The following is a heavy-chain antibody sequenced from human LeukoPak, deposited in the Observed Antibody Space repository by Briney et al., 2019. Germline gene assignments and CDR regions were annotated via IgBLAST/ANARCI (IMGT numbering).Heavy chain of an antibody. CDR2: ISSSGSTI. D-gene: IGHD2-15*01. CDR1: GFTFSIYE. Sequence: PGGSLRLSCAASGFTFSIYEMNWVRQAPGKGLEWVSYISSSGSTIYYADSVKGRFTISRDNAKNSLYLQMNSLRAEDTAVYYCAREEDLYYMDVWGKGTTVTVSS. CDR3: AREEDLYYMDV. J-gene: IGHJ6*03. V-gene: IGHV3-48*03.